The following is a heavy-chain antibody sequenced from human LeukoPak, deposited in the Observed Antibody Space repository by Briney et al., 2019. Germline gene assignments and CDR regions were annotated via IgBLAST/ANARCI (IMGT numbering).Heavy chain of an antibody. J-gene: IGHJ5*02. CDR3: ARGYCSSTSCYSNWFDP. D-gene: IGHD2-2*01. CDR2: IYPGDSDT. CDR1: GYSSTSSW. Sequence: GESLKISCKGSGYSSTSSWIGWVRQMPGKNLEWMGIIYPGDSDTRYSPSFQGQVTISAVKSISTAYLQWSSLKASDTAMYDCARGYCSSTSCYSNWFDPWGQGTLVTVSS. V-gene: IGHV5-51*01.